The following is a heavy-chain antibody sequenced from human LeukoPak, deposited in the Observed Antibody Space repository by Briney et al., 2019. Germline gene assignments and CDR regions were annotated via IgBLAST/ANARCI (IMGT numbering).Heavy chain of an antibody. J-gene: IGHJ4*02. Sequence: PGGSLRLSCAASGFTFSSYGMHWVRQAPGKGLEWVAVISYDGSNKYYADSVKGRFTISRDNSKNTLYLQMNSLRAEDTAVYYCAKANRYSPFYWGQGTLVTVSS. CDR1: GFTFSSYG. V-gene: IGHV3-30*18. CDR2: ISYDGSNK. CDR3: AKANRYSPFY. D-gene: IGHD5-18*01.